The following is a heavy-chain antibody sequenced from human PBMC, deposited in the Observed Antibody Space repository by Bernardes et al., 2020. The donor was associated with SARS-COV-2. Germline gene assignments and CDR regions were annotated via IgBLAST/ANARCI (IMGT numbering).Heavy chain of an antibody. D-gene: IGHD7-27*01. J-gene: IGHJ4*02. CDR1: GFTLSTYG. CDR2: ISSSSHTI. Sequence: GGSLRLSCAASGFTLSTYGMHWVRQAPGKGLEWVSYISSSSHTIYYADSVKGRFTISRDNAKNSLYLQMNSLRAEDTAVYYCARGRRELGFDYWGQGTLVTVSS. V-gene: IGHV3-48*01. CDR3: ARGRRELGFDY.